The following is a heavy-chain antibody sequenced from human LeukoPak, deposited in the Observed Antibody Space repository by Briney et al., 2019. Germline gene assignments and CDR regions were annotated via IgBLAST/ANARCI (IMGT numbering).Heavy chain of an antibody. Sequence: GGSLRLSCAASGFTFSNYGMHWVRQVPGKGLAWVSRINVDGSSTRYADSVKGRFTISRDNAKNTLYLQMNSLRAEDTALYYCVRDYDGFEYWGQGTLVTVSP. V-gene: IGHV3-74*01. CDR3: VRDYDGFEY. CDR2: INVDGSST. D-gene: IGHD3-22*01. J-gene: IGHJ4*02. CDR1: GFTFSNYG.